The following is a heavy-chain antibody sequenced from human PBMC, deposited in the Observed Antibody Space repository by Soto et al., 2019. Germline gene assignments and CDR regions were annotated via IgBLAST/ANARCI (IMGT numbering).Heavy chain of an antibody. CDR3: AKGAPGGSYQTNFDY. CDR2: NSWNSGSI. Sequence: EVQLVESGGGLVQPGRSLRLSCAASGFTFDDYAMHWVQQAPGKGLEWVSGNSWNSGSIGYADSVKGRFTISRDNAKNSLYLQMNSLRAEDTALYYCAKGAPGGSYQTNFDYWGQGTLVTVSS. J-gene: IGHJ4*02. V-gene: IGHV3-9*01. D-gene: IGHD1-26*01. CDR1: GFTFDDYA.